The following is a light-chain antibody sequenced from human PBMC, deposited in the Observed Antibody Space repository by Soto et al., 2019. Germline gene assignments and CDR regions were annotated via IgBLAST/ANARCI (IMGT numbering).Light chain of an antibody. CDR1: HDISNY. V-gene: IGKV1-33*01. Sequence: DIQMTQSPSSLSASVGDRVTITCQASHDISNYLNWYQQKPGKAPKLLIYDASNLETGVPSRFSGSGSGTDFTFTISSLQPEDIATYYCQQYDDLPRTFGHGTKVEIK. CDR2: DAS. J-gene: IGKJ1*01. CDR3: QQYDDLPRT.